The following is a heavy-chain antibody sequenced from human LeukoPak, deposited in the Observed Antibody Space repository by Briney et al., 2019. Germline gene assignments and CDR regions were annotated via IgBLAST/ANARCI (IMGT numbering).Heavy chain of an antibody. CDR3: GRSGDFWSGSGVAY. J-gene: IGHJ4*02. D-gene: IGHD3-3*01. CDR1: GVTLSPYG. Sequence: TGGSLRLSCAASGVTLSPYGMHWVRQAPGKGLVWVSQIKSDGNITNYADSVKGRFTISRDNAKNTLFLQMNSLRAEDTAVYYCGRSGDFWSGSGVAYWGQGTLVTVSS. V-gene: IGHV3-74*01. CDR2: IKSDGNIT.